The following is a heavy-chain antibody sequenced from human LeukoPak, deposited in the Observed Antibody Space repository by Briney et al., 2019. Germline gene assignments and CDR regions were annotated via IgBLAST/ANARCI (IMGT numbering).Heavy chain of an antibody. D-gene: IGHD1/OR15-1a*01. Sequence: GGSLRLSCAASGFTFSSYAMSWVRQAPGKGLEWVSAISGSGGGTYYADSVKGRFTISRDDARNTLYLQMNSLRAEDTAIYYCARNNWGIDYWGLGTLVTVSS. CDR3: ARNNWGIDY. CDR1: GFTFSSYA. CDR2: ISGSGGGT. V-gene: IGHV3-23*01. J-gene: IGHJ4*01.